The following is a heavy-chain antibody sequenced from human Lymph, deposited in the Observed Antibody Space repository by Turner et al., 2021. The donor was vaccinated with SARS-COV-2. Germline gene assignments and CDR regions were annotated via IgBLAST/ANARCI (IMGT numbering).Heavy chain of an antibody. Sequence: VQLVQSGAEVKKPGSSVKVSCKASGDTFSTYTISWVRQAPGQGLEWMGGIIPIFGTANYAQKFQGRVTITANESTSTAYMELSSLRSEDTAVYYCTRGETIAAHYDYWGQGTLVTVSS. CDR1: GDTFSTYT. V-gene: IGHV1-69*01. CDR2: IIPIFGTA. CDR3: TRGETIAAHYDY. J-gene: IGHJ4*02. D-gene: IGHD6-6*01.